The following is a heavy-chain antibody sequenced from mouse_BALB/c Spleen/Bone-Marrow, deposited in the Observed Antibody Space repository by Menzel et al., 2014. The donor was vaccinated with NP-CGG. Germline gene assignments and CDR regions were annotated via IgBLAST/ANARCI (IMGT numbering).Heavy chain of an antibody. Sequence: EVKLMDSGPELVKPGASVKISCKTSGYTFTEYTMHWVKQSHGKSLEWIGGINPNNGGTSYNQKFKGKATLTVDKSSSPAYMELRSLTSEDSAVYYCARRTTVVAYYSDYWGQGTTLTVSS. CDR3: ARRTTVVAYYSDY. D-gene: IGHD1-1*01. CDR2: INPNNGGT. V-gene: IGHV1-18*01. CDR1: GYTFTEYT. J-gene: IGHJ2*01.